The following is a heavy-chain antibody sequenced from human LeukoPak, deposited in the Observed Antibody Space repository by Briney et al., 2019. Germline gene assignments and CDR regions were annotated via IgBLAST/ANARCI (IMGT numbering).Heavy chain of an antibody. Sequence: GESLKISCKGSGNSFTNYWIAWVRQMPGKGLEGMGIIYPVDSDTRYSPSFQNQVTISADKSISTAYLQWSSLKAPDTAMYYCARVTGLSGQVDYWGQGTLATVSS. CDR1: GNSFTNYW. D-gene: IGHD5/OR15-5a*01. V-gene: IGHV5-51*01. CDR2: IYPVDSDT. J-gene: IGHJ4*02. CDR3: ARVTGLSGQVDY.